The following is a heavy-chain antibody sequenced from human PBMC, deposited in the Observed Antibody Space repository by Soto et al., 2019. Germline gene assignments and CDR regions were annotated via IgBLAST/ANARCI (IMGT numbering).Heavy chain of an antibody. CDR3: AKDPLNYYDSSGYWGAFDI. CDR1: GGTFSSYA. V-gene: IGHV1-69*13. J-gene: IGHJ3*02. D-gene: IGHD3-22*01. CDR2: IIPIFGTA. Sequence: SLKVSCKASGGTFSSYAISWVRQAPGQGLEWMGGIIPIFGTANYAQKFQGRVTITADESTSTAYMELSSLRSEDTAVYYCAKDPLNYYDSSGYWGAFDIWGQGTMVIVSS.